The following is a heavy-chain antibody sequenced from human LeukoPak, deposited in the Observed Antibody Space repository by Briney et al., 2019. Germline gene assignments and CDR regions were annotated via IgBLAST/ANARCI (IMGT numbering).Heavy chain of an antibody. D-gene: IGHD1-26*01. CDR3: ARGWDGEEMQEEVDY. CDR2: MNPNSGNT. Sequence: GSVKVSCKASGYTFTSYDMNWVGQAPGQGGEGMGWMNPNSGNTDYAQKLQGRVTMTRNTSKSTAYIDLSSLRSEDTAVYYCARGWDGEEMQEEVDYWGQGTLVTVSS. CDR1: GYTFTSYD. V-gene: IGHV1-8*01. J-gene: IGHJ4*02.